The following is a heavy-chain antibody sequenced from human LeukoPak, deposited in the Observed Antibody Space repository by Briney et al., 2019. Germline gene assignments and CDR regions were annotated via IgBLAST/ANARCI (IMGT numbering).Heavy chain of an antibody. CDR1: GFTFSDAW. J-gene: IGHJ5*01. Sequence: GGSLRLSCAASGFTFSDAWMSCVRQAPGKGLEWLGRIKSRTEGGTTQYAAPVKGRFTISRDDSKETVYLQMNSLTTEDTAVYYCTRVGTTWFHSWGQGTLVIVSS. CDR2: IKSRTEGGTT. D-gene: IGHD1-26*01. CDR3: TRVGTTWFHS. V-gene: IGHV3-15*01.